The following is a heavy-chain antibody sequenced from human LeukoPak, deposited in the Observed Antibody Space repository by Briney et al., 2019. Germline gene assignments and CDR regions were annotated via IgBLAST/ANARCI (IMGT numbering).Heavy chain of an antibody. J-gene: IGHJ4*02. CDR1: GFTFSSHS. CDR3: ARLPLYSKAGPPLDY. V-gene: IGHV3-48*01. D-gene: IGHD4-11*01. Sequence: PGGSLRLSCAASGFTFSSHSMNWVRQAPGKGLEWISYISSSSSLIYYADSVKGRFTISRDNVKNSLYLQMNSLRAEDTAVYYCARLPLYSKAGPPLDYWGQGTLVTVSS. CDR2: ISSSSSLI.